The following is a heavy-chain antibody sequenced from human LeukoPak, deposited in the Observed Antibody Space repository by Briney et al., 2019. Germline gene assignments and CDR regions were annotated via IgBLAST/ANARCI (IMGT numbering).Heavy chain of an antibody. CDR1: GFTVSSNY. J-gene: IGHJ4*02. Sequence: GSLRLSCTVSGFTVSSNYMSWVRQAPGKGLEWVSFIYSAGSTHYSDSVKGRFTISRDNSKNTLYLQMNSLRAEDTAVYYCARSGATNYFDYWGQGTLVTVSS. V-gene: IGHV3-53*05. D-gene: IGHD1-26*01. CDR2: IYSAGST. CDR3: ARSGATNYFDY.